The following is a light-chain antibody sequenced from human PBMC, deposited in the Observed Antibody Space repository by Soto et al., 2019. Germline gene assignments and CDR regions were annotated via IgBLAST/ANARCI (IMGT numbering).Light chain of an antibody. J-gene: IGKJ2*01. CDR1: QSVSRN. CDR2: GAS. CDR3: QQYNNWPYP. Sequence: EIRMTQSPATLSVSPGERATLSCRASQSVSRNLAWYQQKPGQAPRLLIYGASTSATGIPVNFSGSGSGTEFTLTISSLQSEDSAVYYCQQYNNWPYPFGQGTKLEIK. V-gene: IGKV3-15*01.